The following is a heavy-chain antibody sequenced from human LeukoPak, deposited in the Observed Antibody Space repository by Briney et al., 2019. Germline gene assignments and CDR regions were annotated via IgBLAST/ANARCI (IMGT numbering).Heavy chain of an antibody. V-gene: IGHV4-39*01. D-gene: IGHD6-6*01. CDR3: ASLEYSSSSSYY. CDR1: GGSISSSSYY. J-gene: IGHJ4*02. Sequence: SETLSLTCTVSGGSISSSSYYWCWIRQPPGKGLEWIGSIYYSGSTYYNPSLKSPVTISVDTSKNQFSLKLSSVTAADTAVYYCASLEYSSSSSYYWGQGTLVTVSS. CDR2: IYYSGST.